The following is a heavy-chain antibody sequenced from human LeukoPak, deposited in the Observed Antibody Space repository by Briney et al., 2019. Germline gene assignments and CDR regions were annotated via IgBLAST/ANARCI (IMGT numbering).Heavy chain of an antibody. D-gene: IGHD5-12*01. CDR3: ARRSGYDRRAGTLDI. CDR1: VYTVTSYG. Sequence: ASVNVSCKASVYTVTSYGISWVRQSPGQRLEWMGWIRAYNGDTDYQQKVQGRITVTTDTSTTTAYMELRSLTSDDTAVYYCARRSGYDRRAGTLDIWGQGTMVTVSS. J-gene: IGHJ3*02. V-gene: IGHV1-18*01. CDR2: IRAYNGDT.